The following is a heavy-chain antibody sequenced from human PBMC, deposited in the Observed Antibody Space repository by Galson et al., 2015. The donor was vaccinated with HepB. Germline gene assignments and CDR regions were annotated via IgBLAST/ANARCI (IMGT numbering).Heavy chain of an antibody. D-gene: IGHD1-26*01. CDR1: GDSVSRNGAA. V-gene: IGHV6-1*01. CDR2: TYYRSKRYY. CDR3: AHGRANAFDV. Sequence: CAISGDSVSRNGAAWNWIRQSPSRGLEWLGRTYYRSKRYYDYAVSVKSRIAINPDTSKNQLSLQLNSVTPEDTAMYYCAHGRANAFDVWGQGTMVTVSS. J-gene: IGHJ3*01.